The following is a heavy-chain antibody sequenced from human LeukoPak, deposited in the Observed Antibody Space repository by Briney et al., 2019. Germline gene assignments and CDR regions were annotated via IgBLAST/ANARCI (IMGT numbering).Heavy chain of an antibody. V-gene: IGHV3-48*03. Sequence: PGGSLRLSCAASGFTFRPYVMNWVRQAPGKGLEWVSYISSSGSKIYYADSVKGRFTISRDNAKNLLYLQMNSLRAEDTAVYYCARDGSTVTTNYYYAMDVWGQGTTVTVSS. J-gene: IGHJ6*02. D-gene: IGHD4-17*01. CDR3: ARDGSTVTTNYYYAMDV. CDR1: GFTFRPYV. CDR2: ISSSGSKI.